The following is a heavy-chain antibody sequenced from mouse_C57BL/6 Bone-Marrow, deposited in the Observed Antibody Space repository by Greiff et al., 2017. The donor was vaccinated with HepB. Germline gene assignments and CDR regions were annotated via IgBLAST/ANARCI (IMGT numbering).Heavy chain of an antibody. V-gene: IGHV1-81*01. D-gene: IGHD1-2*01. CDR1: GYTFTSYG. CDR3: ARKATTAEAY. J-gene: IGHJ3*01. Sequence: VQLQQSGAELARPGASVKLSCKASGYTFTSYGISWVKQRTGQGLEWIGEIYPRSGNTYYNEKFKGKATLTADKSSSTAYMELRSLTSEDSAVYFCARKATTAEAYWGQGTLVTVSA. CDR2: IYPRSGNT.